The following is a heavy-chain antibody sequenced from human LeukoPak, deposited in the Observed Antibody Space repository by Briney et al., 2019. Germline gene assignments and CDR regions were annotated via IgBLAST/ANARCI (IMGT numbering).Heavy chain of an antibody. CDR3: ARDKPPWSGYLQTSYYYYYYMDV. D-gene: IGHD3-3*01. CDR1: GFTFSSYW. CDR2: IKQDGSEK. V-gene: IGHV3-7*01. Sequence: PGGSLRLSCAASGFTFSSYWMSWVRQAPGKGLEWVANIKQDGSEKYYVDAVKGRFTISRDNAKNSLYKQMNSLRAEDTAVYSCARDKPPWSGYLQTSYYYYYYMDVWGKGTTVTVSS. J-gene: IGHJ6*03.